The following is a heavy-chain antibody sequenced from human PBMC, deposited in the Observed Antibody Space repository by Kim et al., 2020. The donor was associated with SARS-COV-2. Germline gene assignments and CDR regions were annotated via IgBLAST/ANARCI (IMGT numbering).Heavy chain of an antibody. J-gene: IGHJ4*02. V-gene: IGHV7-4-1*02. D-gene: IGHD3-16*02. CDR1: GYTFTKHA. Sequence: ASVNVACKASGYTFTKHAINWVRQAPGHGLEWMGWINTDTGSPIYAQGFTGRFVFSLDTSVSTAYLQISSPEAEDTALYYCARVFRGGYRYLDYWGQGTL. CDR2: INTDTGSP. CDR3: ARVFRGGYRYLDY.